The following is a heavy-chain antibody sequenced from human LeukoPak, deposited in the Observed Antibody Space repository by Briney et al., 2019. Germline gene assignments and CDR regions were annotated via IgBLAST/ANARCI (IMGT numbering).Heavy chain of an antibody. J-gene: IGHJ3*02. CDR3: AREGFRSGYPYDAFDI. CDR1: GFTVSSNY. Sequence: GGSLRLSCAASGFTVSSNYMSWVRQAPRKGLEWVSVIYSGGSTYYADSVKGRFTISSDNSKNTLYLQMNSLGAEDTAVYYCAREGFRSGYPYDAFDIWGQGTMVTVSS. D-gene: IGHD3-3*01. V-gene: IGHV3-53*01. CDR2: IYSGGST.